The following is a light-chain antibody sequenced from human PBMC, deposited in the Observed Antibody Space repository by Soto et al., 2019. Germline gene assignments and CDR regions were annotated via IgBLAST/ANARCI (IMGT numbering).Light chain of an antibody. J-gene: IGLJ3*02. CDR3: AAWDDSLSGWV. Sequence: QSVLTQPPSASGTPGQRVSISCYGSSTNIGRNSISWYQNLPGTAPKLLIYTNNQRPSGGPARFSGSKSGTSASLAISGLQSEDEADYYCAAWDDSLSGWVFGGGTKLTVL. V-gene: IGLV1-44*01. CDR1: STNIGRNS. CDR2: TNN.